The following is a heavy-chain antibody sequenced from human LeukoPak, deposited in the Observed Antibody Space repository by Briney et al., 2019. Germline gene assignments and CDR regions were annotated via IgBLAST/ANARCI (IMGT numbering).Heavy chain of an antibody. V-gene: IGHV1-18*01. D-gene: IGHD1-26*01. CDR2: ISAYNGNT. CDR3: ARDLGSGSYHAFDI. CDR1: GYTFTSYG. Sequence: VSVTVSCKASGYTFTSYGISWVRQAPGQGLEWMGWISAYNGNTNYAQKLQGRVTMTTDTSTSTAYMELRSLRSDDTAVYYCARDLGSGSYHAFDIWGQGTMVTVSS. J-gene: IGHJ3*02.